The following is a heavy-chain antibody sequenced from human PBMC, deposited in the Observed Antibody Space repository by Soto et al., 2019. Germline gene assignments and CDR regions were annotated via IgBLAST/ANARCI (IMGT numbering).Heavy chain of an antibody. Sequence: QVQLQESGPGLVKPSETMSLTCTVSGDSIGSYYWSWIRQPPGKGLEWIGYIYYSGSTDYNPSLKSRVSISVDTSKNQFSLELSSVTAADTAVYYCARGIKVYAYRDYFDYFGQGTLVTVSS. CDR2: IYYSGST. D-gene: IGHD2-8*01. CDR1: GDSIGSYY. V-gene: IGHV4-59*01. CDR3: ARGIKVYAYRDYFDY. J-gene: IGHJ4*02.